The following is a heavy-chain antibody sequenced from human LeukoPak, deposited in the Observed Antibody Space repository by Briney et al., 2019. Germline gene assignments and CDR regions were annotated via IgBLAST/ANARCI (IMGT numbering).Heavy chain of an antibody. Sequence: PSETLSLTCTVSGGSISSYYWSWIRQPPGKGLEWIGSIYYSGSTYDNPSLKSRVTISVDTSKNQFSLKLSSVTAADTAVYYCARDRGAVAGSGGAFDYWGQGTLVTVSS. CDR1: GGSISSYY. D-gene: IGHD6-19*01. CDR2: IYYSGST. CDR3: ARDRGAVAGSGGAFDY. J-gene: IGHJ4*02. V-gene: IGHV4-59*12.